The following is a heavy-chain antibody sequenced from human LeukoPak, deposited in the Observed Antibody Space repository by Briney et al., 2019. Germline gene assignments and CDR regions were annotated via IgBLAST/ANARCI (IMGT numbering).Heavy chain of an antibody. CDR2: ISGSGGST. D-gene: IGHD2-2*01. CDR3: AKMAVGVVVPAAMHTFDY. CDR1: GFTFSSYA. Sequence: PGGPLRLSCAASGFTFSSYAMSWVRQAPGKGLEWVSAISGSGGSTYYADSVKGRFTISRDNSKNTLYLQMNSLRAEDTAVYYCAKMAVGVVVPAAMHTFDYWGQGTLVTVSS. J-gene: IGHJ4*02. V-gene: IGHV3-23*01.